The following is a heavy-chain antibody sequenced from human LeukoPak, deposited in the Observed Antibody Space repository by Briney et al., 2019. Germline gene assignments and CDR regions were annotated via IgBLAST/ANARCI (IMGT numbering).Heavy chain of an antibody. CDR1: GFIFSSFG. CDR2: IRYDGSRK. CDR3: AKDYGDFGDSSSYLDH. D-gene: IGHD4-17*01. J-gene: IGHJ4*02. V-gene: IGHV3-30*02. Sequence: PGGSLRLSCAASGFIFSSFGMHWVRQAPGKGLEWVTSIRYDGSRKHYTDSVKGRFTVSRDNSKNTLYLQMISLRDEDTAVYYCAKDYGDFGDSSSYLDHWGQGTLVTVSS.